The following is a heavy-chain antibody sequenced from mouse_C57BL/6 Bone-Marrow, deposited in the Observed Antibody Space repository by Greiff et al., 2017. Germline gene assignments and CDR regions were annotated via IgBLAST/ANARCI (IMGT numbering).Heavy chain of an antibody. Sequence: VQLKQSGAELVRPGASVKLSCTASGFNIKDDYMHWVKQRPEQGLEWIGWIDPENGDTEYASKFQGKATITADPSSNTAYLQLSSLTSEDTAVYYCTTGFFDYWGQGTTLTVSS. J-gene: IGHJ2*01. CDR2: IDPENGDT. V-gene: IGHV14-4*01. CDR1: GFNIKDDY. CDR3: TTGFFDY.